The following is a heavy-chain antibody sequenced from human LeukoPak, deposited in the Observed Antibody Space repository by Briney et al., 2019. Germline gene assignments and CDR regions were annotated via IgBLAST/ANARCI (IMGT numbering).Heavy chain of an antibody. J-gene: IGHJ3*02. CDR3: ARATAFFDI. CDR2: INHSGST. CDR1: GGSFSGYY. Sequence: SETLSLTCAVHGGSFSGYYWSWIRQPPGKGLEWIGEINHSGSTNYNPSLKSRVTISVDTSKNQFSLKLTSVTAADTAVYYCARATAFFDIWGQGTMVTVSS. V-gene: IGHV4-34*01.